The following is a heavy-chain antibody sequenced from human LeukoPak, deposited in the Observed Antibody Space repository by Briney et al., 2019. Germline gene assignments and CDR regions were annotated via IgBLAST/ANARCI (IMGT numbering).Heavy chain of an antibody. CDR2: ISGDGGST. J-gene: IGHJ3*02. D-gene: IGHD6-13*01. CDR3: AKDSGRSRSWYPDAFDI. CDR1: GFTFDDYA. Sequence: GGSLRLSCAASGFTFDDYAMHWVRQAPGKGLEWVSLISGDGGSTYYADSVKGRFTISRDNSKNSLYLQMNSLRTEDTALYYCAKDSGRSRSWYPDAFDIWGQGTMVTVSS. V-gene: IGHV3-43*02.